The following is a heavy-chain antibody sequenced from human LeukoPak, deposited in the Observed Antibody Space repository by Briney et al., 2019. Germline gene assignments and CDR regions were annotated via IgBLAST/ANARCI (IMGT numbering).Heavy chain of an antibody. CDR2: INHSGST. J-gene: IGHJ4*02. CDR1: GGSISSYY. CDR3: ARGTLLLWFGELFY. Sequence: SETLSLTCTVSGGSISSYYWSWIRQPPGKGLEWIGEINHSGSTNYNPSLKSRVTISVDTSKNQFSLKLSSVTAADTAVYYCARGTLLLWFGELFYWGQGTLVTVSS. V-gene: IGHV4-34*01. D-gene: IGHD3-10*01.